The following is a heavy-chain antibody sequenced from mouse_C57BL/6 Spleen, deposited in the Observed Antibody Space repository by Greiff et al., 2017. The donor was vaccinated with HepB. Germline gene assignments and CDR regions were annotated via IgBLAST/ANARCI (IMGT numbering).Heavy chain of an antibody. CDR1: GFTFSSYA. V-gene: IGHV5-9-1*02. Sequence: EVKLVESGEGLVKPGGSLKLSCAASGFTFSSYAMSWVRQTPEKRLEWVAYISSGGDYIYYADTVKGRFTISRDNARNTLYLQMSSLKSEDTAMYYCTREGIYYYGSSYNFDYWGQGTTLTVSS. D-gene: IGHD1-1*01. J-gene: IGHJ2*01. CDR2: ISSGGDYI. CDR3: TREGIYYYGSSYNFDY.